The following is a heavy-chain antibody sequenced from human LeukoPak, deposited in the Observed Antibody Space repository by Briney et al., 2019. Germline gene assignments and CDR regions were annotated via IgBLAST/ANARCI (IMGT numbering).Heavy chain of an antibody. CDR1: GGSISSGGYY. V-gene: IGHV4-39*01. CDR2: IYYTGKT. Sequence: SETLSLTCTVSGGSISSGGYYWSWIRQHPGKGLGWIGNIYYTGKTYYNPSLKSRVIISVDTSKNQFSLKVSSVTAADTAVYYCARGVAAFDFWGQGTAVTVSS. CDR3: ARGVAAFDF. D-gene: IGHD2-15*01. J-gene: IGHJ4*02.